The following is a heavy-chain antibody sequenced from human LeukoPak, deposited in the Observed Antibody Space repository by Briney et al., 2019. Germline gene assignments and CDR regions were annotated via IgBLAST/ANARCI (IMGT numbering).Heavy chain of an antibody. Sequence: ASVKVSFKASGYTFTSYAMHWVRPAPGQRLEWMGWINAGNGNTKYSQKFQGRVTITRDTSASTAYMELSSLRSEDTAVYYCARDPYIAVANPEAFDIWGQGTMVTVSS. CDR3: ARDPYIAVANPEAFDI. J-gene: IGHJ3*02. V-gene: IGHV1-3*01. D-gene: IGHD6-19*01. CDR1: GYTFTSYA. CDR2: INAGNGNT.